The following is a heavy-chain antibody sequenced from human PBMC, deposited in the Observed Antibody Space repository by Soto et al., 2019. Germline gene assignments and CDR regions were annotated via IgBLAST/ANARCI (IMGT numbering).Heavy chain of an antibody. CDR1: GYIFTSYY. CDR3: SRVDPGATCPFDH. J-gene: IGHJ1*01. D-gene: IGHD3-9*01. Sequence: ASVKVSCKASGYIFTSYYIHWVRQAPGQGLEWMGWINPFDGSRMFAQSFQGRVTMTRDTSTSTVYMEVSSLRSEDTAVYYCSRVDPGATCPFDHRGQGTLVTVSS. CDR2: INPFDGSR. V-gene: IGHV1-46*03.